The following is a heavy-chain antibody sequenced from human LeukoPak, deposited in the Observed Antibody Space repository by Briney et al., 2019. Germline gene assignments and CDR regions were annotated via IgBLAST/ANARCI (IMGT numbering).Heavy chain of an antibody. Sequence: GASVKVSCKASGYTFTSYGISWVRQAPGQGLEWMGWISAYSGNTNYAQKLQGRVTLTRDTSTSTVYMELSSLRSEDTAIYYCARIRDGYNDAYDIWGQGTVVTVPS. CDR1: GYTFTSYG. CDR2: ISAYSGNT. V-gene: IGHV1-18*01. D-gene: IGHD5-24*01. J-gene: IGHJ3*02. CDR3: ARIRDGYNDAYDI.